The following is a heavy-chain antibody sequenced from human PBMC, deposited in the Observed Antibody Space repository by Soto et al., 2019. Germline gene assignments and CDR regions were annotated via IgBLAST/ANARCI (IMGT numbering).Heavy chain of an antibody. Sequence: GGSLRLSCAASGFTFSSYGMHWVRQAPGKGLEWVAVIWYDGSNKYYADSVKGRFTISRDNSKNTLYLQMNSLRAEDTAVYYCARDGGGTPGSYYYDSSGYFGNRYYFDYWGQGTLVTVSS. J-gene: IGHJ4*02. D-gene: IGHD3-22*01. CDR1: GFTFSSYG. CDR2: IWYDGSNK. CDR3: ARDGGGTPGSYYYDSSGYFGNRYYFDY. V-gene: IGHV3-33*01.